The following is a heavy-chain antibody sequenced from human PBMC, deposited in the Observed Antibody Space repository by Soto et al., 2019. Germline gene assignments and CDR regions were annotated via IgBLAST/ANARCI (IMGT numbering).Heavy chain of an antibody. CDR2: IWYDGSNK. D-gene: IGHD3-3*01. Sequence: QVQLVESGGGVVQPGRSLRLSCAASGFTFSSYGMHWVRQAPGKGLEWVAVIWYDGSNKYYADPVKGRFTISRDNSKNTLYLQMNSLRAEDTAVYYCARPYYDFWSADWYFDLWGRGTLVTVSS. CDR1: GFTFSSYG. J-gene: IGHJ2*01. V-gene: IGHV3-33*01. CDR3: ARPYYDFWSADWYFDL.